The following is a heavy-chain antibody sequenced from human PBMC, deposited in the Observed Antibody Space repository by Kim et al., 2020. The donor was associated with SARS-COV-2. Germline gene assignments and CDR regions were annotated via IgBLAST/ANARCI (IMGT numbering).Heavy chain of an antibody. D-gene: IGHD3-3*01. CDR2: VSNTGDGT. V-gene: IGHV3-23*01. CDR1: GFTFSSFG. CDR3: AKGHYTNSH. Sequence: GGSLRLSCAASGFTFSSFGMTWVRQAPGKGLEWVSVVSNTGDGTYYADSVKGRFSISRDNSKNTLYLQMNSLRADDTAIYCCAKGHYTNSHWGQGTLVTVSS. J-gene: IGHJ4*02.